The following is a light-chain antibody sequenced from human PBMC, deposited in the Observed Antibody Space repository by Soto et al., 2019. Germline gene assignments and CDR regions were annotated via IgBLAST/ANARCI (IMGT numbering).Light chain of an antibody. CDR3: QQSRNWPQVT. V-gene: IGKV3-11*01. Sequence: EIVLTQSPATRSLSPGEIATVSCRASQSINRHLAWYRQKPGQATRLLIYDASNRAPGIPARFSGSGSGTDFTLPISSLEPEDFGVYYCQQSRNWPQVTLGGGTKVDLK. CDR2: DAS. CDR1: QSINRH. J-gene: IGKJ4*01.